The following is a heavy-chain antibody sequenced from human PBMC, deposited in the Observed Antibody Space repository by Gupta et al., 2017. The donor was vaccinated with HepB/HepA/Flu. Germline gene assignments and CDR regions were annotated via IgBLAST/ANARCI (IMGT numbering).Heavy chain of an antibody. J-gene: IGHJ4*02. CDR3: TRGSWCDY. CDR1: GFTFGDYA. Sequence: EVQLVESGGGLVQPGRSLRLSCTASGFTFGDYAMSWVRQAPGKGLEWVGFIRSKAYGGTTEYAASVKGRFTISRDDSKSIAYLQMNSLKTEDTAVYYCTRGSWCDYWGQGTLVTVSS. CDR2: IRSKAYGGTT. D-gene: IGHD6-13*01. V-gene: IGHV3-49*04.